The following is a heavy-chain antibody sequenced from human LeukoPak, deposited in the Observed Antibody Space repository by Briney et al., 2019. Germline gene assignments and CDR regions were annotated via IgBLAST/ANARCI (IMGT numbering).Heavy chain of an antibody. V-gene: IGHV3-7*01. CDR3: ARDSDYDILTGYEFDY. Sequence: GGSLRLSCAASGFIFSSYWMTWVRQAPGKGLEWVANIKPDGSDTYSMDSVKGRFTISRDNAKTSLYLKMSCLTAEDTAVYYCARDSDYDILTGYEFDYWGQGTLVTVSS. CDR2: IKPDGSDT. CDR1: GFIFSSYW. D-gene: IGHD3-9*01. J-gene: IGHJ4*02.